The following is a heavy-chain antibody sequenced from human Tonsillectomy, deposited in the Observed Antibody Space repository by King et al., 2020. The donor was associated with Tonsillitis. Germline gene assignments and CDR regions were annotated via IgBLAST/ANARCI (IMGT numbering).Heavy chain of an antibody. CDR3: AKEEEQNQLPLTYYFHY. D-gene: IGHD2-2*01. Sequence: VQLVESGGGLVQPGGSLRLSCSASGFTFSSYAMSWVRQAPGKGLEWVSAISGTGVSTYYADSVKGRFTISRDNSKNTLYLQMNSLRAEDTAVYYCAKEEEQNQLPLTYYFHYWGQGTLVTVSS. V-gene: IGHV3-23*04. J-gene: IGHJ4*02. CDR2: ISGTGVST. CDR1: GFTFSSYA.